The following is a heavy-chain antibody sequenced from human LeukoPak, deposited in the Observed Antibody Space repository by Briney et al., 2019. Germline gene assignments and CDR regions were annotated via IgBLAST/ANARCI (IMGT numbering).Heavy chain of an antibody. CDR1: GFTFSSYS. CDR3: ARGVGATRAYFDY. J-gene: IGHJ4*02. V-gene: IGHV3-21*01. D-gene: IGHD1-26*01. Sequence: GGSLRLSCAASGFTFSSYSMNWVRQAPGKGLEWVSSISSSSSYIYYADSVKGRFTISRDNAKNSLYLQMNSLRAEDTAVYYCARGVGATRAYFDYWGQGTLVTVSS. CDR2: ISSSSSYI.